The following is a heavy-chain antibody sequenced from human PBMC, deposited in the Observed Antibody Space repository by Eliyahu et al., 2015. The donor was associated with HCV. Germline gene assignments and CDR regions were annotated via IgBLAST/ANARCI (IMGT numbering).Heavy chain of an antibody. CDR3: AKEAEFGYYRTADY. J-gene: IGHJ4*02. CDR2: FSYDGRST. D-gene: IGHD1-26*01. V-gene: IGHV3-30*18. CDR1: XFTFSRCG. Sequence: QVQLVESGGGVVQPGGXXRLXCXAXXFTFSRCGMHWVRXXPGKGXEWVAVFSYDGRSTYYADSVKARFTISRDNFKNMLFLEMNSLRPEDTAVYYCAKEAEFGYYRTADYWGQGTLVTVSS.